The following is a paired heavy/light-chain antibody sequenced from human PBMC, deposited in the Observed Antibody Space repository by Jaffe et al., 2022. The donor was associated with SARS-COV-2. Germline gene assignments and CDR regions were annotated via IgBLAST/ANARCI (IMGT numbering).Light chain of an antibody. J-gene: IGLJ1*01. Sequence: QSALTQPASVSGSPGQSITISCTGTSSDVGGYNHVSWYQQYPGKAPKLMIYDVNNRPSGVSDRFSGSTSGNTASLTISGLQAEDEADYYCGSYSASSTFVFGTGTKVSVL. CDR3: GSYSASSTFV. V-gene: IGLV2-14*03. CDR1: SSDVGGYNH. CDR2: DVN.
Heavy chain of an antibody. CDR3: AKVAVGTIFYYYYMDV. J-gene: IGHJ6*03. CDR1: GFTFSDSV. Sequence: EVLLVESGGGLVQPGGSLKLSCAASGFTFSDSVIHWVRQASGNGLEWIGRIRNKANTYATAYAASVKGRFTISRDDSKNMAYLQMNSLKTEDTAVYYCAKVAVGTIFYYYYMDVWGKGTTVTVSS. CDR2: IRNKANTYAT. V-gene: IGHV3-73*02. D-gene: IGHD6-19*01.